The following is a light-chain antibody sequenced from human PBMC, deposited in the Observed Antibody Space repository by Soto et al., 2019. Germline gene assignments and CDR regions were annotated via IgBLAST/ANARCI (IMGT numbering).Light chain of an antibody. CDR1: QSISTY. CDR3: QQNFSIPIT. J-gene: IGKJ5*01. Sequence: DIQLTKSPSSLSASVGDRVTITCRASQSISTYLNWYHQKPGKAPDLLIYAASSLKSGVPSRFSGSGSGTHFTLTITGLQPADFATYYCQQNFSIPITFGQGTRLEIK. V-gene: IGKV1-39*01. CDR2: AAS.